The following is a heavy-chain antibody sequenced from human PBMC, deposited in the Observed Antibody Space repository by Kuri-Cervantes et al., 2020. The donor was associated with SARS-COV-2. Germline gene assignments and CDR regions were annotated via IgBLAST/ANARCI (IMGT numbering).Heavy chain of an antibody. CDR3: ARSHTLYGGNSSPWDY. CDR2: INTYNGNT. J-gene: IGHJ4*02. V-gene: IGHV1-18*01. CDR1: GYTFTSYG. D-gene: IGHD4-23*01. Sequence: ASVKVSCKASGYTFTSYGISWVRQAPGRGLQWVGSINTYNGNTNYAQILQGRVTMTTDTSTNTAFMELRGLRSFDTAVYYCARSHTLYGGNSSPWDYWGQETLVTVSS.